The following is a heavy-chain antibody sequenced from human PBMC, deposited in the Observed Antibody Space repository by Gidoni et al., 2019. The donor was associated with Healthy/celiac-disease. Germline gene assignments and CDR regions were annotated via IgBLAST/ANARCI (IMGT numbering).Heavy chain of an antibody. J-gene: IGHJ5*02. CDR2: INPNSGGT. Sequence: QVQLVPSGAEVKKPGASVKVSCKASGYTFPGYYMHWVRQAPGQGLEWMGRINPNSGGTNYAQKFQGRVTMTRDTSISTAYMELSRLRSDDTAVYYCARARGSSPLNWFDPWGQGTLVTVSS. CDR1: GYTFPGYY. V-gene: IGHV1-2*06. CDR3: ARARGSSPLNWFDP. D-gene: IGHD6-13*01.